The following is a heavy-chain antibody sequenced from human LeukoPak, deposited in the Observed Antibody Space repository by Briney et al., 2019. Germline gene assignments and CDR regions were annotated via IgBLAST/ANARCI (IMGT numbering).Heavy chain of an antibody. CDR3: AKDELLWFGELSNFDY. CDR2: ISGSGGST. Sequence: GGSLRLSCAASGFTFSSYAMSWVRQAPGKGLEWVSAISGSGGSTYYADSVKGRFTISRDNSKNTLCLQMNSLRAEDTAVYYCAKDELLWFGELSNFDYWGQGTLVTASS. V-gene: IGHV3-23*01. J-gene: IGHJ4*02. D-gene: IGHD3-10*01. CDR1: GFTFSSYA.